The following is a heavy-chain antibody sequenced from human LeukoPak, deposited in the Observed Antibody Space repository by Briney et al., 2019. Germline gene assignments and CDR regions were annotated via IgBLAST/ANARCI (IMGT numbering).Heavy chain of an antibody. J-gene: IGHJ4*02. D-gene: IGHD3-22*01. CDR3: ARDREWYYDSSGYPQSLDY. CDR2: FDPEDGET. V-gene: IGHV1-24*01. CDR1: GYTLTELS. Sequence: ASVKVSCKVSGYTLTELSMHWVRQAPGKGLEWMGGFDPEDGETIYAQKFQGRVTMTRDTSTSTVYMELSSLRSEDTAVYYCARDREWYYDSSGYPQSLDYWGQGTLVTVSS.